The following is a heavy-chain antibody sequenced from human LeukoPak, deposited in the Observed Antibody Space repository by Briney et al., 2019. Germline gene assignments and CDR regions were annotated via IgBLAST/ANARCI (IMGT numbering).Heavy chain of an antibody. Sequence: GSLRLSCAASGFTFSSYSMNWVRQAPGKGLEWVSYISSSSSTKYYADSVKGRFTISRDNAKNSLYLQMNSLRAEDTAVYYCAREVEHAFDIWGQGTMVTVSS. V-gene: IGHV3-48*01. CDR1: GFTFSSYS. CDR2: ISSSSSTK. J-gene: IGHJ3*02. D-gene: IGHD1-1*01. CDR3: AREVEHAFDI.